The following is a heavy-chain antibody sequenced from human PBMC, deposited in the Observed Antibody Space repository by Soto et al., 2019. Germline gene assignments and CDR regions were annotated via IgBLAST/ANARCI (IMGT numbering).Heavy chain of an antibody. Sequence: GGSLRLSCAASGFTFSTYAMSWVRQAPGKGLEYVSSISGSGGLSYYADSVKGRFSISRDNSKTTLHLQMNSLRAEDTAVYYCAKSFQFYDSSAYDYWGQGTLVTVSS. CDR2: ISGSGGLS. D-gene: IGHD3-22*01. V-gene: IGHV3-23*01. J-gene: IGHJ4*02. CDR1: GFTFSTYA. CDR3: AKSFQFYDSSAYDY.